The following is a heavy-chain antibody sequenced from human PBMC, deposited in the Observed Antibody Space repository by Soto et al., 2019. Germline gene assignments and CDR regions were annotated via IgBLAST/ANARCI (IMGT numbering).Heavy chain of an antibody. V-gene: IGHV3-30*18. CDR2: ISYDGSNK. CDR3: AKEVGQLERPGRFDP. Sequence: SLRLSCAASGFTFSSYGMHWVRQAAGKGLEWVAVISYDGSNKYYADSVKGRFTISRDNSKNTLYLQMNSLRAEDTAVYYCAKEVGQLERPGRFDPWGQGTLVTVSS. J-gene: IGHJ5*02. D-gene: IGHD1-1*01. CDR1: GFTFSSYG.